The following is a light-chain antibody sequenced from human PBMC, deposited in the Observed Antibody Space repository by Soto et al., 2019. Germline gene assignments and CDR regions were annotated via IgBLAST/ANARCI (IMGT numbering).Light chain of an antibody. J-gene: IGLJ2*01. CDR2: DVS. CDR3: SSYGASSTL. Sequence: QSVLTQPASLSGSSGQSITISCTGTSSDIGSYNYISWYQQHPGKAPKLMIFDVSYRPSGISDRFSGSKSGNTASLTISGLQPEDEADYYCSSYGASSTLFGGGTKVTVL. CDR1: SSDIGSYNY. V-gene: IGLV2-14*03.